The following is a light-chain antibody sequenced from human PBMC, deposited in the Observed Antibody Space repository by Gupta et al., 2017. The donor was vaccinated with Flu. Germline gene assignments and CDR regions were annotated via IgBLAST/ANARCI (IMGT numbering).Light chain of an antibody. CDR3: CSYGVTSP. CDR1: TSDIGTYHY. V-gene: IGLV2-11*03. CDR2: EGS. Sequence: GQSVAISCHGTTSDIGTYHYVSWYQQHPVKAHKLMIYEGSKLPSGVPDRFSGSKSGTTSALTIAGRQAEDEADYYFCSYGVTSPFGGGTKLTVL. J-gene: IGLJ2*01.